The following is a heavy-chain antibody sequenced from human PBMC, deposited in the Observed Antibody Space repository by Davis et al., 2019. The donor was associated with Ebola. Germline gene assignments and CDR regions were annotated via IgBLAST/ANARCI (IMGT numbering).Heavy chain of an antibody. CDR3: ARDFRGLDYGLDV. D-gene: IGHD3-10*01. CDR1: GGSVNGDNYY. V-gene: IGHV4-61*01. CDR2: IYHDGST. J-gene: IGHJ6*02. Sequence: PSETLSLTCNVSGGSVNGDNYYWSWIRQPPGRGLEWIGYIYHDGSTNYNPSLKSRVTISIDTSKTYFSLKLRSVSAADTALYYCARDFRGLDYGLDVWGQGTTVTVS.